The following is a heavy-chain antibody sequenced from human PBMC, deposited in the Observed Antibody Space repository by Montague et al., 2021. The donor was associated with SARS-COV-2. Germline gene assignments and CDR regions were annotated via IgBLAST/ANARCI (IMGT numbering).Heavy chain of an antibody. V-gene: IGHV4-59*05. J-gene: IGHJ3*02. CDR3: ARHGLAGITIFGVVTPRGGFDI. CDR1: GASITTYY. D-gene: IGHD3-3*01. Sequence: SETLSLTCSVSGASITTYYWSWIRQAPGKGLEWIGSIYYSGSTYYNPSLKSRVTISVDTSKNQFSLKLSSVTAADTAVYYCARHGLAGITIFGVVTPRGGFDIWGQGTMVTVSS. CDR2: IYYSGST.